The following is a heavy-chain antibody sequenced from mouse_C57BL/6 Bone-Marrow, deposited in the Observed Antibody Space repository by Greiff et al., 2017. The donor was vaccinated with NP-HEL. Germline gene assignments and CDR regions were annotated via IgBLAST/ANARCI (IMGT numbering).Heavy chain of an antibody. CDR3: ARRGYGSSYG. Sequence: EVQRVESGGDLVKPGGSLKLSCAASGFTFSSYGMSWVRQTPDKRLEWVATISSGGSYTYYPDSVKGRFTISRDNAKNTLYLQMSSLKSEDTAMYYCARRGYGSSYGWGQGTLVTVSA. V-gene: IGHV5-6*01. D-gene: IGHD1-1*01. CDR2: ISSGGSYT. CDR1: GFTFSSYG. J-gene: IGHJ3*01.